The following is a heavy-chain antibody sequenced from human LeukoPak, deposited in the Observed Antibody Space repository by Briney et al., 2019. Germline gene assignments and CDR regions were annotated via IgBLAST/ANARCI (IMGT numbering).Heavy chain of an antibody. CDR1: GFTFSSYG. V-gene: IGHV3-7*01. Sequence: PGGSLRLSCAASGFTFSSYGMSWVRQAPGKGLEWVANIKQDGSEKYYVDSVKGRFTISRDNAKNSLYLQMNSLRAEDTAVYYCARVTVTTFSPTDYMDVWGKGTTVTISS. D-gene: IGHD4-17*01. CDR2: IKQDGSEK. J-gene: IGHJ6*03. CDR3: ARVTVTTFSPTDYMDV.